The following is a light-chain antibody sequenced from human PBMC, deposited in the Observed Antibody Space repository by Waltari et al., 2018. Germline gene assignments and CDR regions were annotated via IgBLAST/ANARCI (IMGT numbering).Light chain of an antibody. CDR2: YVS. J-gene: IGLJ3*02. V-gene: IGLV3-21*04. Sequence: SYVLTQPPSVSEAPGKTARITCGGNNIGRKSGHWYQKKPGHAPLLVIYYVSDRPSGLPERFSGSNSGNTATLTISRVEAGDEADYYCQVWDGSSEPSWVFGGGTKLTVL. CDR1: NIGRKS. CDR3: QVWDGSSEPSWV.